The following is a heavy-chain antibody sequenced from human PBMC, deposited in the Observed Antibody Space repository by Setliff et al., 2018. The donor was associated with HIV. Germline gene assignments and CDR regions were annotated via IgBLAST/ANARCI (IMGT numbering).Heavy chain of an antibody. D-gene: IGHD5-12*01. V-gene: IGHV1-18*01. CDR3: ARDRLPAEVAVSGDWFDP. CDR2: ISTYNADT. Sequence: ASVKVSCKASGYTFTSYGISWVRQAPGQGLEWMGWISTYNADTNYAQKFQGRVTMTTDASTSTAYMEVRSLRSDDTAVYYCARDRLPAEVAVSGDWFDPWGQGTLVTVSS. CDR1: GYTFTSYG. J-gene: IGHJ5*02.